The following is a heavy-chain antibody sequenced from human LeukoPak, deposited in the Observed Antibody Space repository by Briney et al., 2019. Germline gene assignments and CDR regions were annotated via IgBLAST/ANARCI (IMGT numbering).Heavy chain of an antibody. Sequence: GGSLRLSCAASGFTFSNAWMSWVRQAPGKGLEWVGRIKSKTDGGTTDCAAPVKGRFTISRDDSKNTLYLQMNSLKTEDTAVYYCTTDSLLWFGTIYYWGQGTLVTVSS. CDR3: TTDSLLWFGTIYY. J-gene: IGHJ4*02. D-gene: IGHD3-10*01. CDR1: GFTFSNAW. V-gene: IGHV3-15*01. CDR2: IKSKTDGGTT.